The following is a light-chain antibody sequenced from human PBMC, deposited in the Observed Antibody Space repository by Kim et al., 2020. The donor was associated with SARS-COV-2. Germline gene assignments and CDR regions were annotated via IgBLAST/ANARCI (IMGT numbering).Light chain of an antibody. J-gene: IGKJ1*01. Sequence: EIVLTQSPGTLSLSPGERATLSCRASQSVSSSYLAWYQQKPGQAPRLLIYGASSRATGIPDRFSGSGSGTDFTLTISRLEPEDFAVYYCQQYVSSPRTFGQGTQVDI. CDR3: QQYVSSPRT. V-gene: IGKV3-20*01. CDR2: GAS. CDR1: QSVSSSY.